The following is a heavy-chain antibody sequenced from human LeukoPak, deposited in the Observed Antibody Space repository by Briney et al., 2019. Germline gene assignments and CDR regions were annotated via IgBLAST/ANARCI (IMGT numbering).Heavy chain of an antibody. D-gene: IGHD3-22*01. CDR2: THYSGNT. CDR1: GGSISSSSYY. Sequence: PSETLSLTCTVSGGSISSSSYYWGWIRQPPGKGLEWIGSTHYSGNTYYNPSLKSRVTIFVDTSKNQFSLKLSSVTAADTAMYYCARTYYDSSDIYAFDIWGQGTMVTVSS. CDR3: ARTYYDSSDIYAFDI. J-gene: IGHJ3*02. V-gene: IGHV4-39*01.